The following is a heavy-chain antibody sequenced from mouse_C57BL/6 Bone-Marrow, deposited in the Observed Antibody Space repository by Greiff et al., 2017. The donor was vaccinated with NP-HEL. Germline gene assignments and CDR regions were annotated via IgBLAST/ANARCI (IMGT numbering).Heavy chain of an antibody. V-gene: IGHV1-82*01. J-gene: IGHJ1*03. CDR1: GYAFSSSW. CDR2: IYPGDGDT. CDR3: AREGGYFDV. Sequence: VQLQQSGPELVKPGASVKISCKASGYAFSSSWMNWVKQRPGKGLEWIGRIYPGDGDTNYNGKFKGKATLTADKSSRTAYMQLSSLTSEDSAVYFCAREGGYFDVWGTGTTVTVSS.